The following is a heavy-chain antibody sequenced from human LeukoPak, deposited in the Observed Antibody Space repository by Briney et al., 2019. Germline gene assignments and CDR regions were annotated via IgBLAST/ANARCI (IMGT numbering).Heavy chain of an antibody. Sequence: ASVKFSWKASGYTFTSYDINWVRQATGQGLEWMGWMNPNSGNTGYAQKFQGRVTMTRNTSISTAYMELSSLRSEDTAVYYCARQGDFWSGIYYYGMDVWGQGTTVTVSS. V-gene: IGHV1-8*01. J-gene: IGHJ6*02. CDR2: MNPNSGNT. D-gene: IGHD3-3*01. CDR1: GYTFTSYD. CDR3: ARQGDFWSGIYYYGMDV.